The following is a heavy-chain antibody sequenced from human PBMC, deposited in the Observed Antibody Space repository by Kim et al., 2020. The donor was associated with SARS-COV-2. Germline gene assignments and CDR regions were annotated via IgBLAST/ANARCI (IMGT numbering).Heavy chain of an antibody. CDR3: AKDKSGKSDDYCDYYYY. V-gene: IGHV3-43*02. CDR2: ISGDGGRR. J-gene: IGHJ6*03. CDR1: GFRFDHYA. D-gene: IGHD3-3*01. Sequence: GGSLRLSCVASGFRFDHYAIHWVRQVPGKGLEWVALISGDGGRRWYADSVKGRFTVSRDNSKNSLYLQMNSLRSEDTALYYCAKDKSGKSDDYCDYYYY.